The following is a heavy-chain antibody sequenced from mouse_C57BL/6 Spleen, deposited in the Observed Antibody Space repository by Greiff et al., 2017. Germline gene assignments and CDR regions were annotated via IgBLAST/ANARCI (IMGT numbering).Heavy chain of an antibody. Sequence: QVQLQQPGAELVRPGTSVKLSCKASGYTFTSYWMHWVKQRPGQGLEWIGVIDPSDSYTNYNQKFKGKATWTVDTSSSTAYMQLSSLTSEDSAVYYCARSEDYGDFDYWGQGTTLTVSS. CDR1: GYTFTSYW. V-gene: IGHV1-59*01. D-gene: IGHD2-4*01. J-gene: IGHJ2*01. CDR3: ARSEDYGDFDY. CDR2: IDPSDSYT.